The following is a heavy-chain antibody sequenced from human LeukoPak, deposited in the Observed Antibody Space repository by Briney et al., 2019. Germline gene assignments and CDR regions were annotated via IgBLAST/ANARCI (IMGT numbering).Heavy chain of an antibody. J-gene: IGHJ6*03. D-gene: IGHD4-17*01. CDR2: NNHSGST. CDR3: ARARTTVTQSRYYYYYYMDV. CDR1: GGSFSGYY. V-gene: IGHV4-34*01. Sequence: PSETLSLTCAVYGGSFSGYYWSWIRQPPGKGLEWIGENNHSGSTNYNPSLKSRVTISVDTSKSQFSLKLSSVTAADTAVYYCARARTTVTQSRYYYYYYMDVWGKGTTVTVSS.